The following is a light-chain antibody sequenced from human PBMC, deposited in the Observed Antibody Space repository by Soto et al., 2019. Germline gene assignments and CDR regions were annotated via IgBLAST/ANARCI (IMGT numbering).Light chain of an antibody. CDR3: QQYGRSPPFT. CDR1: QSVSSTY. J-gene: IGKJ2*01. CDR2: GAY. V-gene: IGKV3-20*01. Sequence: IVLTQSPGTLSLSTGERAPLSCRASQSVSSTYIAWYQQNPGEAPRLLIYGAYSRATGIPDRFRGSGSETDFTLTISRLEPEDFAVYFCQQYGRSPPFTFGQGTKVEMK.